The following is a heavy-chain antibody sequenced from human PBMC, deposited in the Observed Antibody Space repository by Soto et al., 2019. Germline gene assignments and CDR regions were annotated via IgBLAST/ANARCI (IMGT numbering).Heavy chain of an antibody. D-gene: IGHD5-12*01. Sequence: QVQLQESGPGLVKPSQTLSLTCTVSGGSISSGGYYWSWIRQHPGKGLEWIGYIDYSGSTYYNPSLKSRVTIPVDTSKNQFSLKLSSVTAADTAVYYCARVVSGYDPGRMGAFDIWGQGTMVTVSS. J-gene: IGHJ3*02. V-gene: IGHV4-31*03. CDR1: GGSISSGGYY. CDR2: IDYSGST. CDR3: ARVVSGYDPGRMGAFDI.